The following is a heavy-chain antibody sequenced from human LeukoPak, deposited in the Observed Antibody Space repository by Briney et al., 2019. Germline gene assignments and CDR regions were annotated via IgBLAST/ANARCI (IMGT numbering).Heavy chain of an antibody. V-gene: IGHV4-39*01. CDR2: IYYSGST. J-gene: IGHJ4*02. CDR1: GGSISSSSYY. D-gene: IGHD5-12*01. Sequence: SETLSLTCTVSGGSISSSSYYWGWIRQPPGKELEWIGSIYYSGSTYYNPSLKSRVTISVDTSKNQFSLKLSSVTAADTAVYYCARQTEWLRLLSFDYWGQGTLVTVSS. CDR3: ARQTEWLRLLSFDY.